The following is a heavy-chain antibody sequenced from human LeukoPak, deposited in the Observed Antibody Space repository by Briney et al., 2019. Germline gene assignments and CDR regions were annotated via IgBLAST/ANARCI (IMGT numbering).Heavy chain of an antibody. CDR2: IYHSGST. D-gene: IGHD2-15*01. CDR1: GGSISSGGYY. V-gene: IGHV4-30-2*01. CDR3: ARGGDYSDFQH. J-gene: IGHJ1*01. Sequence: PSETLSLTCTVSGGSISSGGYYWSWIRQPPGKGLEWIGYIYHSGSTYYNPSLKSRVTISVDRSKNQFSLKLSSVTAADTAVYYCARGGDYSDFQHWGQGTLVTVSS.